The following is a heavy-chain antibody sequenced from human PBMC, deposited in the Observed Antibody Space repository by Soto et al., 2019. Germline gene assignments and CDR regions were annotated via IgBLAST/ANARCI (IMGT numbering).Heavy chain of an antibody. CDR2: INPNSGGT. Sequence: ASVMVSCKASGYTFTGYYMHWVRQAPGQGLEWMGWINPNSGGTNYAQKFQGRVTMTRDTSISTAYMELSRLRSDDTAVYYCARDQGVRGLWYYYYGRDVWGQGTTGTVS. CDR3: ARDQGVRGLWYYYYGRDV. J-gene: IGHJ6*02. CDR1: GYTFTGYY. V-gene: IGHV1-2*02. D-gene: IGHD3-10*01.